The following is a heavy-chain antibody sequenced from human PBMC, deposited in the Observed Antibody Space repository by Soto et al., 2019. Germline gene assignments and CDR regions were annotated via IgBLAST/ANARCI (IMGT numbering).Heavy chain of an antibody. Sequence: PGGSLRLSCAASGFTFSTYAMSWVRQAPGKGLEWVSSISYSGGSTYYADSVKGRFTISRDNYMNTLYVQMNSLRAEDTAVYYCAKGSVSSAIFRYGMDVWGQGTTVTVSS. D-gene: IGHD2-21*01. CDR1: GFTFSTYA. CDR3: AKGSVSSAIFRYGMDV. CDR2: ISYSGGST. J-gene: IGHJ6*02. V-gene: IGHV3-23*01.